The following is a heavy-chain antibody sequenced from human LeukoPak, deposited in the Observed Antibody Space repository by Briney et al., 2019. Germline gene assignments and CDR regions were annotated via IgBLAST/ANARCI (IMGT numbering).Heavy chain of an antibody. CDR1: GGSISSSSYY. CDR3: ARYTADDSSSWYGVGNWFDP. D-gene: IGHD6-13*01. J-gene: IGHJ5*02. CDR2: IYYSGST. V-gene: IGHV4-39*07. Sequence: SETLSLTCTVSGGSISSSSYYWGWIRQPPGKGLEWIGSIYYSGSTYYNPSLKSRVTISVDTSKNQFSLKLSSVTAADTAVYYCARYTADDSSSWYGVGNWFDPWGQGTLVTVSS.